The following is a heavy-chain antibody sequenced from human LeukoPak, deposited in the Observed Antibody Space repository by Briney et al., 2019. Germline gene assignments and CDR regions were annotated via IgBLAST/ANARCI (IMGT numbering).Heavy chain of an antibody. V-gene: IGHV4-59*12. CDR1: GGSISSYY. D-gene: IGHD3-22*01. CDR3: ARGYSSGYFAHFDY. Sequence: SETLSLTCTVSGGSISSYYWSWIRQPPGKGLEWIGYIYHSGSTYYNPSLKSRVTISVDRSKNQFSLKLSSVTAADTAVYYCARGYSSGYFAHFDYWGQGTLVTVSS. J-gene: IGHJ4*02. CDR2: IYHSGST.